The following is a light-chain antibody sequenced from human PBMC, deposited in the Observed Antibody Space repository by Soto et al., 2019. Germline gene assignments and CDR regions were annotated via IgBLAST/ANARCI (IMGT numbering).Light chain of an antibody. V-gene: IGKV3D-20*02. CDR2: GAS. CDR1: QSVSSSY. Sequence: IVFTQFPGTLSLSPGERATLSCRASQSVSSSYLAWYQQKPGQAPRLLIYGASSRATGIPDRVSGSGSGTDFTLTISSLEPEDFAVYYCQQRSDWPRTFGQGTKVDIK. CDR3: QQRSDWPRT. J-gene: IGKJ1*01.